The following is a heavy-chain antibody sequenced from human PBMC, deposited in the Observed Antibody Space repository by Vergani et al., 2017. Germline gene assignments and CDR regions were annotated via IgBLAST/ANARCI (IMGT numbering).Heavy chain of an antibody. J-gene: IGHJ6*02. D-gene: IGHD5-12*01. CDR1: GGSISSSSYY. V-gene: IGHV4-39*01. CDR2: IYYSGST. Sequence: QLQLQESGPGLVKPSETLSLTCTVSGGSISSSSYYWGWIRQPPGKGLEWIGSIYYSGSTYYNPSLKSRVTISVDTSKNQFSLKLSSVTAADTAVYYCARLLHGYDYPGCMDVWGQGTTVTVSS. CDR3: ARLLHGYDYPGCMDV.